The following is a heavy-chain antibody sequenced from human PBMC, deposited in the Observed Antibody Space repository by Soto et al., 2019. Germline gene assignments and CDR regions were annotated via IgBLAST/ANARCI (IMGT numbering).Heavy chain of an antibody. D-gene: IGHD5-18*01. CDR2: IYYSGST. CDR1: GGSISSGGYY. CDR3: ARGVPYSYGYVSWFDP. Sequence: SETLSLTCTVSGGSISSGGYYWSWIRQHPGKGLEWIGYIYYSGSTNYNPSLKSRVTISVDTSKNQFSLKLSSVTAADTAVYYCARGVPYSYGYVSWFDPWGQGTLVTVSS. V-gene: IGHV4-61*08. J-gene: IGHJ5*02.